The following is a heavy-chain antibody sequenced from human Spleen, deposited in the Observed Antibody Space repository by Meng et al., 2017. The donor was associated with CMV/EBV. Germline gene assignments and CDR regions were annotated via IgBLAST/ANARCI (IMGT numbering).Heavy chain of an antibody. V-gene: IGHV4-4*02. CDR2: IYHSGGT. D-gene: IGHD6-19*01. J-gene: IGHJ4*02. CDR1: GGSISISTW. Sequence: QVPLQAAGPGRGKPSGTLSLTCAVSGGSISISTWWSWVRQPPGKGLEWIGEIYHSGGTNYNPSLRGRVTISLDKSKNQFSLTLRSVTAADTAVYYCARDPYATGWAGWGQGTLVTVSS. CDR3: ARDPYATGWAG.